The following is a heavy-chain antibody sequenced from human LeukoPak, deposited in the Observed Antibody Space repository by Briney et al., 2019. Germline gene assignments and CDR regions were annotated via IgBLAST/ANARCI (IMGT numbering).Heavy chain of an antibody. V-gene: IGHV3-23*01. CDR1: GFTFSNYA. Sequence: GGSLRLSCAASGFTFSNYAMSWVRQAPGKGREWVSAITGSGGATYYADSVKGRFTISRDNSKNTLNLQMNSLRAEDTAVYFCAKDLDGPDVFDIWGQGTMVIASS. J-gene: IGHJ3*02. CDR2: ITGSGGAT. CDR3: AKDLDGPDVFDI. D-gene: IGHD3-3*01.